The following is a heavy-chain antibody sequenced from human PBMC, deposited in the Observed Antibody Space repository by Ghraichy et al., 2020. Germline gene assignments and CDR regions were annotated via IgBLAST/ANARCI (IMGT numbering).Heavy chain of an antibody. J-gene: IGHJ4*02. CDR3: ARGKRDGIKKGAYFDY. CDR2: INHSGST. V-gene: IGHV4-34*01. CDR1: GGSFSGYY. Sequence: SETLSLTCAVYGGSFSGYYWSWIRQPPGKGLEWIGEINHSGSTNYNPSLKSRVTISVDTSKNQFSLKLSSVTAADTAVYYCARGKRDGIKKGAYFDYWGQGTLVTVSS.